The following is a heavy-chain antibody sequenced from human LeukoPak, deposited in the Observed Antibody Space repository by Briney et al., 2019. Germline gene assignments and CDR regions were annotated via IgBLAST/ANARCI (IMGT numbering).Heavy chain of an antibody. CDR1: GYTFTGYY. CDR2: INPNSGGI. CDR3: ARGAHYYDSSGRIDY. V-gene: IGHV1-2*06. Sequence: GASVKVSCKASGYTFTGYYMHWVRQAPGQGLEWMGRINPNSGGINYAQKFQGRVTMTRDTSISTAYMELSRLRSDDTAVYYCARGAHYYDSSGRIDYWGQGTLVTVSS. D-gene: IGHD3-22*01. J-gene: IGHJ4*02.